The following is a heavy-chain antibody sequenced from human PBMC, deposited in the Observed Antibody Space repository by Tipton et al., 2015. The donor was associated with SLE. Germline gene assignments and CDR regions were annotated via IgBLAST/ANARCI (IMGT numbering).Heavy chain of an antibody. D-gene: IGHD1-1*01. J-gene: IGHJ2*01. CDR3: GRANGNWNFDL. CDR1: GGSISTINW. CDR2: IYHSGST. Sequence: GLVKPSETLSLTCAVSGGSISTINWWSWVRQPPGKGLEWIGEIYHSGSTNYNPSLKSRVTISVDKSKNQFSLKLSSVTAADTAVYYCGRANGNWNFDLWGRGTLVTVSS. V-gene: IGHV4-4*02.